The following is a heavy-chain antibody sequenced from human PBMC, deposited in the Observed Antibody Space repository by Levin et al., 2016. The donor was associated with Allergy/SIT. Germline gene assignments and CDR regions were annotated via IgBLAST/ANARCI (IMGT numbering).Heavy chain of an antibody. CDR2: ISAYNGNT. CDR3: ARWPCIAARSSNYYYYYGMDV. D-gene: IGHD6-6*01. Sequence: ASVKVSCKASGYTFTSYGISWVRQAPGQGLEWMGWISAYNGNTNYAQKLQGRVTMTTDTSTSTAYMELRSLRSDDTAVYYCARWPCIAARSSNYYYYYGMDVWGQGTTVTVSS. V-gene: IGHV1-18*01. CDR1: GYTFTSYG. J-gene: IGHJ6*02.